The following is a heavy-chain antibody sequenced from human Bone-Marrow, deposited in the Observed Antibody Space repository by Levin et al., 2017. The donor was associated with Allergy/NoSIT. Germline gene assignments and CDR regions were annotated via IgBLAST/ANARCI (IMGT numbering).Heavy chain of an antibody. CDR3: ARQAAGPDPFDV. CDR2: IYPGDSDT. V-gene: IGHV5-51*01. J-gene: IGHJ3*01. CDR1: GDIFSNYW. D-gene: IGHD6-13*01. Sequence: GESLKISCKDSGDIFSNYWVAWVRQMPGKGLEWMGIIYPGDSDTRYSPSFQGQVTISVDKSISTAYLQWNSLKASDTAMYYCARQAAGPDPFDVWGQGTMVTVSS.